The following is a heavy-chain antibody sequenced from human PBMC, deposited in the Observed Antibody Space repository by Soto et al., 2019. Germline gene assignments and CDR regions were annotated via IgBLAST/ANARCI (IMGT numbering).Heavy chain of an antibody. Sequence: EGQLLESGGGLVQPGGSLRLSCVASGFTFKNFAMTWVRQAPGKGMEWVSAVGGSGSSANYADSVKGRFTVSRDDSKSPLYLQMSGLRVDDTDLYYCAKDAVAYNGEWDWFDLWGQGTLVTVSS. CDR2: VGGSGSSA. CDR3: AKDAVAYNGEWDWFDL. V-gene: IGHV3-23*01. J-gene: IGHJ5*02. CDR1: GFTFKNFA. D-gene: IGHD3-10*01.